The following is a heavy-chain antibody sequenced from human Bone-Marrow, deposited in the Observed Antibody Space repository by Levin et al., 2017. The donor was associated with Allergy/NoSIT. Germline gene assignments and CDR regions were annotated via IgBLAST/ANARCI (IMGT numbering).Heavy chain of an antibody. D-gene: IGHD3-22*01. CDR1: GFSLATTGVG. CDR3: ARSVFISSWYWFDL. CDR2: IYWNDNI. J-gene: IGHJ4*02. Sequence: SGPTLVKPTQTLTLTCTLSGFSLATTGVGVGWIRQPPGKALEWVALIYWNDNIRYSPSLKNRLTITKDTSKNQVVLTMTNMDPVDTATYYCARSVFISSWYWFDLWGQGTLVTVSS. V-gene: IGHV2-5*01.